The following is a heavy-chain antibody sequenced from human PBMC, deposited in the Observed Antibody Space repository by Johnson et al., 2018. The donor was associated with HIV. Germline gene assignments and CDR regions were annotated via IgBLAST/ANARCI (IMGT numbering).Heavy chain of an antibody. CDR3: ARGRIATGGMRGGAFDV. CDR2: INWNGGST. V-gene: IGHV3-20*04. CDR1: GFTFDDYA. J-gene: IGHJ3*01. Sequence: VQLVESGGGVVRPGGSLRLSCVASGFTFDDYAMSWVRQAPGKGLEWVSRINWNGGSTGYADSVKGRFTISRDNSTLYLQMNSLRVEDTAVYYCARGRIATGGMRGGAFDVWGQGTMVTVSP. D-gene: IGHD6-13*01.